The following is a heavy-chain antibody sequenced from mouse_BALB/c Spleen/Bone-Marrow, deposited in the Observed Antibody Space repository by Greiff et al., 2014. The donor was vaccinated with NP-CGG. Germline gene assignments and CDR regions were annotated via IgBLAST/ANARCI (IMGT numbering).Heavy chain of an antibody. D-gene: IGHD4-1*01. Sequence: QVQLKESGAELAKPGASVKMSCKASGYTFTSYWMHWVKQRPGQGLEWIGYINPSTGYTDYNQKFKDKSTLTADKSTSTAYMQLSSLTSEDSAVYYCGRRLNWDWFAYWGQGTLVTVSA. J-gene: IGHJ3*01. V-gene: IGHV1-7*01. CDR1: GYTFTSYW. CDR2: INPSTGYT. CDR3: GRRLNWDWFAY.